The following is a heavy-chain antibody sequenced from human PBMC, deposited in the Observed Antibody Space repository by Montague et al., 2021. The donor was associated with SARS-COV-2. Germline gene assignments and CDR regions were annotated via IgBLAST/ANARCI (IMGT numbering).Heavy chain of an antibody. CDR1: GDSVSSNRGS. J-gene: IGHJ5*02. CDR2: TYYRSKWYN. CDR3: TYHSGSYVWFDP. D-gene: IGHD1-26*01. V-gene: IGHV6-1*01. Sequence: CAISGDSVSSNRGSWNWIRQSPSRGLEWLGRTYYRSKWYNDYSVSVKSRITINPDTSKNQFSLQLNSVTPEDTAMYYCTYHSGSYVWFDPWGQGILVIVSS.